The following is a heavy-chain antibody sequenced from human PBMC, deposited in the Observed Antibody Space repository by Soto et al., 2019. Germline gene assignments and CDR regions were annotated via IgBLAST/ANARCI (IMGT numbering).Heavy chain of an antibody. D-gene: IGHD3-10*01. Sequence: ASVKVSCKASGYTFTSYDINWVRQATGQGLEWMGWMNPNSGNTGYAQKFQGRVTMTRNTSISTAYMELSSLRSEDTAVYYCARGALWFGELCCNWFDPWGQGTLVTVSS. CDR3: ARGALWFGELCCNWFDP. CDR2: MNPNSGNT. J-gene: IGHJ5*02. V-gene: IGHV1-8*01. CDR1: GYTFTSYD.